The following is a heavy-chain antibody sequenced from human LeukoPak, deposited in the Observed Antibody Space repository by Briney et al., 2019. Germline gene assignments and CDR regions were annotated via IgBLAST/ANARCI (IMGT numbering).Heavy chain of an antibody. Sequence: PGGSLILSCAASGFTFSSYSMNWVRQAPGKGLEWVSYISSSSSTIYYADSVKGRFTISRDNAKNSLYLQMNSLRDEDTAVYYCARDPSYYYGSGSYDHWGQGTLVTVSS. CDR1: GFTFSSYS. J-gene: IGHJ4*02. CDR2: ISSSSSTI. CDR3: ARDPSYYYGSGSYDH. V-gene: IGHV3-48*02. D-gene: IGHD3-10*01.